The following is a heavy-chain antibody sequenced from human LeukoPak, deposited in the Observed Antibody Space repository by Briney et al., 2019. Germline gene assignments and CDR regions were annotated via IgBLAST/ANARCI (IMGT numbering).Heavy chain of an antibody. CDR2: ISTYNGNT. CDR1: GYTFTRCG. CDR3: ARDLGSGIAEPFDH. D-gene: IGHD6-13*01. Sequence: ASVKVSCKASGYTFTRCGINWVRQAPGQGLEWMGWISTYNGNTNYVEKFRGRITMTTDTSTSTAYMELRSLRSDDTAVYYCARDLGSGIAEPFDHWGQGTLVTVSS. V-gene: IGHV1-18*01. J-gene: IGHJ4*02.